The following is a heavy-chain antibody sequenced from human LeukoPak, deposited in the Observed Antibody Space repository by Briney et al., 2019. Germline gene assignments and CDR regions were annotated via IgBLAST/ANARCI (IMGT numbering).Heavy chain of an antibody. V-gene: IGHV3-30*18. Sequence: GGSLGLSCAASGFTFSSYGMHWVRQAPGKGLEWVAVISYDGSNKYYADSVKGRFTISRDNSKNTLYLQMNSLRAEDTAVYYCAKDSYYYDSSGWWYFDYWGQGTLVTVSS. CDR3: AKDSYYYDSSGWWYFDY. J-gene: IGHJ4*02. D-gene: IGHD3-22*01. CDR2: ISYDGSNK. CDR1: GFTFSSYG.